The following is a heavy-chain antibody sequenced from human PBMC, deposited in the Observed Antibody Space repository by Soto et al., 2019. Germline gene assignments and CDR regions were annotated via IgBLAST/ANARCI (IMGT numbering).Heavy chain of an antibody. CDR1: GGSISSYS. D-gene: IGHD3-10*01. J-gene: IGHJ6*02. Sequence: SETLSLTCTVSGGSISSYSWSWIRQPPGKGLEWIGYIYYSGSTNYNPSLKSRVTISVDTSKNQFSLKLSSVTAADTAVYYCMVRGQFGRLNGMDVWGQGTTVTVSS. CDR3: MVRGQFGRLNGMDV. V-gene: IGHV4-59*01. CDR2: IYYSGST.